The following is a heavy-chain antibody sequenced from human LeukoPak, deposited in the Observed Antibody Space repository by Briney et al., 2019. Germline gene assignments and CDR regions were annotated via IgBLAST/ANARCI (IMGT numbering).Heavy chain of an antibody. V-gene: IGHV1-24*01. D-gene: IGHD1-26*01. CDR3: ATDLSGTYGFW. CDR1: GYTLTELC. CDR2: FDPEDGET. Sequence: ASVKVSCKVSGYTLTELCMHGVRQAPGKGLEWMGGFDPEDGETIYAQKFQGRVTMTEDTSTDTAYMELSSLRSEDTAVYYCATDLSGTYGFWWGQGTLVTVSS. J-gene: IGHJ4*02.